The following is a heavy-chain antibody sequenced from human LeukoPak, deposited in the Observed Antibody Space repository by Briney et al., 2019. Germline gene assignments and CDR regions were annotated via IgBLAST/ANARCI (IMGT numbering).Heavy chain of an antibody. J-gene: IGHJ6*02. D-gene: IGHD4-23*01. V-gene: IGHV3-20*04. CDR2: INWNGGST. CDR1: GFTFDDYG. CDR3: AREMAVADYYGMDV. Sequence: RPGGSLRLSCAASGFTFDDYGMSWVRQAPGKGLEWVSGINWNGGSTGYADSVKGRFTISRDNSKNTLYLQMNSLRAEDTAVYYCAREMAVADYYGMDVWGQGTTVTVSS.